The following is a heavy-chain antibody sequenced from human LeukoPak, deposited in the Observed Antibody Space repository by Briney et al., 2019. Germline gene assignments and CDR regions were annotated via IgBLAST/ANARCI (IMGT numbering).Heavy chain of an antibody. V-gene: IGHV1-69*04. Sequence: ASVKVSCKASGGTFSSYAISWVRQAPGQGLEWMGRIIPILGIANYAQKFQGRVTITADKSTSTAYVELSSLRSEDTAVYYCARDRTGTDYYYGMDVWGQGTTVTVSS. CDR1: GGTFSSYA. J-gene: IGHJ6*02. D-gene: IGHD1/OR15-1a*01. CDR2: IIPILGIA. CDR3: ARDRTGTDYYYGMDV.